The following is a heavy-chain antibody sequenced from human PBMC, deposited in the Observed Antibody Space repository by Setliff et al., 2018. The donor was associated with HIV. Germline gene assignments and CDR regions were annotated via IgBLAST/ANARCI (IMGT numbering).Heavy chain of an antibody. CDR2: STPHSGDT. CDR3: ARGWGLWFGQLSILPLDP. J-gene: IGHJ5*02. Sequence: ASVKVSCKASGYTFLNYDINWLRQAPGQGLEWMGRSTPHSGDTISADRFQGRLVMTTNTSTPTAFMELSSLRTDDTALYFCARGWGLWFGQLSILPLDPWGQGTLVTVS. D-gene: IGHD3-10*01. V-gene: IGHV1-8*01. CDR1: GYTFLNYD.